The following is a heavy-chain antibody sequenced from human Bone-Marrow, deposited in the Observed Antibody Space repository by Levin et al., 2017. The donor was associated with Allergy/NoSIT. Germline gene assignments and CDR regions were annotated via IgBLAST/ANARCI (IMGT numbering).Heavy chain of an antibody. CDR2: INRGGDII. Sequence: GESLKISCAASGFNFHDRTMHWLRQVPGKGLEWVCLINRGGDIIYYADSVKGRFTVARDNSKNSLYLQLNSLRVEDTALYYCAKDSAQDYFDYWGQGTLVTVSS. CDR1: GFNFHDRT. J-gene: IGHJ4*02. CDR3: AKDSAQDYFDY. V-gene: IGHV3-43D*04.